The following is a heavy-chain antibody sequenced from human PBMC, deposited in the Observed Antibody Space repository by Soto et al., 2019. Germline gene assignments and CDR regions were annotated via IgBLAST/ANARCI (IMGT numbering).Heavy chain of an antibody. J-gene: IGHJ4*02. CDR1: VGTFSRYT. CDR2: ITPMFGTP. V-gene: IGHV1-69*13. CDR3: ARDGTLYDSSAYYYLY. D-gene: IGHD3-22*01. Sequence: VASVKVSCKASVGTFSRYTITWVRQAPGQGLEWMGGITPMFGTPNYAQKFQGRVTITADESTSTAYMELSSLRSEGTAMYYCARDGTLYDSSAYYYLYWGQGTLVTVSS.